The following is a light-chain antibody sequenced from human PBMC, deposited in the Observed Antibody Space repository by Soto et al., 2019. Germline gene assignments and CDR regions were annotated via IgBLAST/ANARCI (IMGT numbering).Light chain of an antibody. V-gene: IGKV1-6*01. Sequence: AIQMTQSPSSLSASVGDRVTITCRASQGIRNDLGWYQQRPGKAPKLLIFATSSLQSGVPSRFSGSGSGTDFTLTISSLQPEDFATCYCFQDYNYPRTFGQGTKVEI. J-gene: IGKJ1*01. CDR3: FQDYNYPRT. CDR2: ATS. CDR1: QGIRND.